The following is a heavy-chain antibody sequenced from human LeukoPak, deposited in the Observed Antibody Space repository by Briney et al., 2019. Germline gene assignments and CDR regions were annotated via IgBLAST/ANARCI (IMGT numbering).Heavy chain of an antibody. CDR3: VRPYSSNVYYFYYMDV. CDR2: IRYDGSKR. V-gene: IGHV3-30*02. J-gene: IGHJ6*03. CDR1: GFIFSSYG. D-gene: IGHD6-13*01. Sequence: PGGSLRLSCAASGFIFSSYGMHWVRQAPGKGLEWVAFIRYDGSKRYYADSVKGRFTISRDNSKNTLYLQMNSLRAEDTAIYYCVRPYSSNVYYFYYMDVWGKGTTVTISS.